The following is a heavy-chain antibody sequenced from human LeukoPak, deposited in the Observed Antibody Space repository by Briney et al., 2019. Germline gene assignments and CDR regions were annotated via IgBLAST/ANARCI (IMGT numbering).Heavy chain of an antibody. Sequence: PSETLSLTCTVSGGSISSSSYYWGWIRQPPGKGLEWIGSIYYSGSTYYNPSLKSRVTISVDRSKNQFSLKLSSVTAADTAVYYCARAYSSSWYSWFDPWGQGTLVTVSS. CDR3: ARAYSSSWYSWFDP. J-gene: IGHJ5*02. CDR1: GGSISSSSYY. D-gene: IGHD6-13*01. V-gene: IGHV4-39*07. CDR2: IYYSGST.